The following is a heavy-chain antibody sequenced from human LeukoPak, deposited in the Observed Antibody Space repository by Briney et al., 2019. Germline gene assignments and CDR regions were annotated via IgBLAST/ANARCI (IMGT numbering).Heavy chain of an antibody. V-gene: IGHV4-39*02. D-gene: IGHD3-10*01. Sequence: SETLSLTCTVSGGSISSSSYYRGWIRQPPGKGLEWIGSIYYSGSTYYNPSLKSRVTISVDTSKNQFSLKLSSVTAADTAVYYCAREGRWFGELYLDYWGQGTLVTVSS. CDR1: GGSISSSSYY. CDR3: AREGRWFGELYLDY. CDR2: IYYSGST. J-gene: IGHJ4*02.